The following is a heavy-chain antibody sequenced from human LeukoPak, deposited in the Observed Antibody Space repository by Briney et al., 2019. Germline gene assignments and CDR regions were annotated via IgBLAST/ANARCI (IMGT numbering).Heavy chain of an antibody. V-gene: IGHV3-30*02. Sequence: PGGSLRLSCAASGFSLDDYGMSWVRQAPGKGLEWVAFIRYDGSNKYYADSVKGRFTISRDNSKNTLYLQMNSLRAEDTAVYYCAKAIAVAGKALGYWGQGTLVTVSS. D-gene: IGHD6-19*01. CDR1: GFSLDDYG. CDR2: IRYDGSNK. CDR3: AKAIAVAGKALGY. J-gene: IGHJ4*02.